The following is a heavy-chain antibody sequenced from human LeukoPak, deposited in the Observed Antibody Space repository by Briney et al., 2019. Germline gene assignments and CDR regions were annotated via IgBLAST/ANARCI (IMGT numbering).Heavy chain of an antibody. D-gene: IGHD6-19*01. CDR2: ISYDGSNK. V-gene: IGHV3-30*18. CDR3: AKDISSGWYFLDY. CDR1: GFTFSSYG. Sequence: GGSLRLSCAASGFTFSSYGMHWVCQAPGKGLEWVAVISYDGSNKYYADSVKGRFTISRDNAKNSLYLQMNSLRAEDTALYYCAKDISSGWYFLDYWGQGTLVTVSS. J-gene: IGHJ4*02.